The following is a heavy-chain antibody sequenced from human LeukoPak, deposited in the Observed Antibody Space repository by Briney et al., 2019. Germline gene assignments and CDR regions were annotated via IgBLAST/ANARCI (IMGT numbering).Heavy chain of an antibody. J-gene: IGHJ6*03. CDR2: IYPSGRT. D-gene: IGHD3-10*01. CDR1: GGSISSYY. V-gene: IGHV4-4*07. Sequence: PSETLSLTCTVSGGSISSYYWSWIRQPAGKGLDWVGHIYPSGRTNYNPSLTSRVTIAIDTSKNQFSLKLSSVTAADSAVYYCARGGSTTLDYYYYYYMDVWGKGTTVTVSS. CDR3: ARGGSTTLDYYYYYYMDV.